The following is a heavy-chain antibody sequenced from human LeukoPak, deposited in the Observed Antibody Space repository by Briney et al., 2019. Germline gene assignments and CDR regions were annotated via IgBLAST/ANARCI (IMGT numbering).Heavy chain of an antibody. Sequence: GGSLRLSCAASGFTFSSYEMNWVRQAPGKGLEWVSYITSSGSTKYYADSVKGRFTISRDNAKNSLFLQMNSLRAEDTAVYYCARTPFGYSGYWGQGTLVTVSS. CDR3: ARTPFGYSGY. CDR2: ITSSGSTK. CDR1: GFTFSSYE. D-gene: IGHD4-11*01. V-gene: IGHV3-48*03. J-gene: IGHJ4*02.